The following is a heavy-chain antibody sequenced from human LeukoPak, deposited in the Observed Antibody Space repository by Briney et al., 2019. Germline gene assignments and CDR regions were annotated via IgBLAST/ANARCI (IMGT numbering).Heavy chain of an antibody. V-gene: IGHV1-69*13. CDR3: ASRLYCSNTRCRNFPFAY. CDR2: IIPIFGTA. Sequence: SVKVSCKASGGTFSSYAINWVRQAPGQGLEWMGGIIPIFGTANYAQKFQDRVTITADESTSTAYMELSSLRSEDTAIYYCASRLYCSNTRCRNFPFAYWGQGTLVTASS. CDR1: GGTFSSYA. D-gene: IGHD2-2*01. J-gene: IGHJ4*02.